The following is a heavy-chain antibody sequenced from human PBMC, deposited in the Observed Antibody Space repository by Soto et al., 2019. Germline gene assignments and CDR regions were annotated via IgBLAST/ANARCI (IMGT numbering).Heavy chain of an antibody. CDR3: ASWRSRCWSLRGFDY. V-gene: IGHV1-69*13. CDR2: IIPIFGTA. CDR1: GGTFISYA. J-gene: IGHJ4*02. D-gene: IGHD6-13*01. Sequence: SVKVSCKASGGTFISYAISWVRQAPGQGLEWMGVIIPIFGTANYAQKFQGRVTITADESTSTAYMELSSLRSEDTAVYYCASWRSRCWSLRGFDYWGQGTLVTVSS.